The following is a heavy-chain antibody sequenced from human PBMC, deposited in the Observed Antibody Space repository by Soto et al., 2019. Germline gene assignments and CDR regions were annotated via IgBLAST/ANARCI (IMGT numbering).Heavy chain of an antibody. Sequence: DVQLLEFGGGLLVQPGGSLRLSCAASGFTFSSYAMSWVRQAPGKGLEWVSGISGSGSSTYYVDSVKGRFTSSRDNSKMTLSLQMNSLRADDTAVYYCAKGDRNQPAVIDYWGQGTLVTVSS. D-gene: IGHD2-2*01. J-gene: IGHJ4*02. CDR2: ISGSGSST. CDR1: GFTFSSYA. CDR3: AKGDRNQPAVIDY. V-gene: IGHV3-23*01.